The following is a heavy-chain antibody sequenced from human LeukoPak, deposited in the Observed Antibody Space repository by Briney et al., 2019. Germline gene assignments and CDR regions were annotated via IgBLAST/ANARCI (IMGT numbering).Heavy chain of an antibody. D-gene: IGHD2-2*01. CDR1: GYTFTGYY. CDR3: ARDVGEYCSSTNCYASHY. V-gene: IGHV1-2*02. CDR2: INPHSGGT. Sequence: ASVKVSCKASGYTFTGYYIHWVRQAPGQGLEWMGWINPHSGGTNYAQKFQGGVTMTRDRSITTCYMELSSLRSDDTAVYYCARDVGEYCSSTNCYASHYWGQGTLVTVSS. J-gene: IGHJ4*02.